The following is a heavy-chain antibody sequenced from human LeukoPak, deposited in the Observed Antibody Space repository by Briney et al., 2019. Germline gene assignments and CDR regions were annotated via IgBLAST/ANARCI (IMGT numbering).Heavy chain of an antibody. CDR3: ARGCGSTSCYL. D-gene: IGHD2-2*01. CDR1: GGSINSGGYY. V-gene: IGHV4-31*03. J-gene: IGHJ4*02. Sequence: SQTLSLTCTVSGGSINSGGYYWSWIRQHPGKGLEWIGYIFYSGTTYYNPSLKSRLTISVDTSKNQFSLKLSSVSAADTAVYYCARGCGSTSCYLWGQGTLVTVSS. CDR2: IFYSGTT.